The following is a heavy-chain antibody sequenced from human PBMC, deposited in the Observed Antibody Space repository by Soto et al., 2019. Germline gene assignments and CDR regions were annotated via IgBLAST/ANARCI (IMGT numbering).Heavy chain of an antibody. V-gene: IGHV3-23*01. CDR3: ADPVPEPSHYDCYDMDV. J-gene: IGHJ6*02. CDR1: GFTFSYYT. CDR2: ISNSGDTI. Sequence: GSLRLSCVASGFTFSYYTMSWVRHAPGKGLEWVSGISNSGDTIYYADSVKGRFTISRDNFKNTLYLQMNSLRADDTAVYYCADPVPEPSHYDCYDMDVWGQGTTVSVSS. D-gene: IGHD2-2*01.